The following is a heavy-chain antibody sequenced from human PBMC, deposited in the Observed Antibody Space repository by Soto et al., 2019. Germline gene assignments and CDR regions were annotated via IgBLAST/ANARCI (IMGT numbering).Heavy chain of an antibody. CDR3: ARRGITMVRGVIADYGMDV. V-gene: IGHV5-51*01. J-gene: IGHJ6*02. Sequence: PVGSLKISYKGSGDSFTSYWIGWGRQMPWKGLEWMGIIYPGGSDTRYSPSFQGQVTISADKSISTAYLQWSSLKASDTAMYYCARRGITMVRGVIADYGMDVWGQGTTVTVSS. CDR2: IYPGGSDT. CDR1: GDSFTSYW. D-gene: IGHD3-10*01.